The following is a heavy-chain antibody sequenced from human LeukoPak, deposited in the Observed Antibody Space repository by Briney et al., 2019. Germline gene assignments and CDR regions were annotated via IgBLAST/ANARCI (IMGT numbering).Heavy chain of an antibody. V-gene: IGHV7-4-1*02. CDR1: GYSLNSLG. Sequence: GASVKVSCKASGYSLNSLGMNWVRQAPGQGLEWMGWINTHSGDPTYAQGFTGRFVFSLDPSVSTAYLQISNLKAEDTAIYYCAREILRFDIWGQGTVVTVSS. CDR3: AREILRFDI. J-gene: IGHJ3*02. CDR2: INTHSGDP.